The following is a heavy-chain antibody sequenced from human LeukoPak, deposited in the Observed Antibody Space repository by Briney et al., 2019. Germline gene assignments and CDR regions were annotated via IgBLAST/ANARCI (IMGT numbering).Heavy chain of an antibody. V-gene: IGHV3-11*01. Sequence: GGSLRLSCAASGFTLSDYYLSWIRQAPGKGLEWVSYISGDGATIYYADSVKGRFTISRDNAKNSLYLRVNSLRAEDTAVYYCARDNGNYGDFAFDYWGQGTLVTVSS. CDR3: ARDNGNYGDFAFDY. CDR2: ISGDGATI. D-gene: IGHD4-17*01. CDR1: GFTLSDYY. J-gene: IGHJ4*02.